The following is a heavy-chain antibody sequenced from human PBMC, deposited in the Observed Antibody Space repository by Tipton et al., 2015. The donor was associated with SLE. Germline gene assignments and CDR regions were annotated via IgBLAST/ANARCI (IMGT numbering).Heavy chain of an antibody. Sequence: TLSLTCAVYGGSFSGYNWSWIRQPPGKGLQWIGEINHTGSTNYNPSLKGRVTISVDTSKNQFSLSLSSVTAADTAVYYCSLKGGWFGVLLHYWGQGTLVTVSS. V-gene: IGHV4-34*01. CDR2: INHTGST. CDR3: SLKGGWFGVLLHY. J-gene: IGHJ4*02. CDR1: GGSFSGYN. D-gene: IGHD3-10*01.